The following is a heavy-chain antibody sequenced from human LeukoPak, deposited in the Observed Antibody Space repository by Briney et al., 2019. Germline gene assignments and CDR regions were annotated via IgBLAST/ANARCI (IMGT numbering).Heavy chain of an antibody. Sequence: SVKVSCKASGGTFSSYAISWVRQAPGQGLEWMGRIIPILGIANYAQKFQGRVTITADKSTSTAYMELSSLRSEDTAVYYCARGETATRTFDYWGQGTLVTVSS. CDR2: IIPILGIA. CDR1: GGTFSSYA. V-gene: IGHV1-69*04. J-gene: IGHJ4*02. D-gene: IGHD5-24*01. CDR3: ARGETATRTFDY.